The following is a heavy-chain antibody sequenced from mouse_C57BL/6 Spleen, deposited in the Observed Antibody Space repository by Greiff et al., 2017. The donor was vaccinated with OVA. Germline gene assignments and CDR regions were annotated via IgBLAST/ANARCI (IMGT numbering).Heavy chain of an antibody. V-gene: IGHV1-53*01. CDR3: ARTGTNWYFDV. Sequence: VQLKQPGTELVKPGASVKLSCKASGYTFTSYWMHWVKQRPGQGLEWIGNINPSNGGTNYNEKFKSKATLTVDKSSSTAYMQLSSLTSEDSAVXYCARTGTNWYFDVWGTGTTVTVSS. J-gene: IGHJ1*03. CDR2: INPSNGGT. CDR1: GYTFTSYW. D-gene: IGHD4-1*01.